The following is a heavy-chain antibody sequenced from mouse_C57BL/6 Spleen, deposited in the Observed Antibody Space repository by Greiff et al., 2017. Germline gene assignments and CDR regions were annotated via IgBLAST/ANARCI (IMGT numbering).Heavy chain of an antibody. CDR1: GFTFSDYG. D-gene: IGHD2-4*01. J-gene: IGHJ4*01. V-gene: IGHV5-17*01. CDR2: ISSGSSTI. CDR3: ARRDYDRDYYAMDY. Sequence: EVKVEESGGGLVKPGGSLKLSCAASGFTFSDYGMHWVRQAPEKGLEWVAYISSGSSTIYYADTVKGRFTISRDNAKNTLFLQMTSLRSEDTAMYYCARRDYDRDYYAMDYWGQGTSVTVSS.